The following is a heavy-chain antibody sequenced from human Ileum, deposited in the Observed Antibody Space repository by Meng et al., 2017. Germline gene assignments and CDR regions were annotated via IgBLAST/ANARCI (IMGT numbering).Heavy chain of an antibody. CDR1: GYTFTTYG. D-gene: IGHD1-1*01. CDR3: AREGAYNGGDY. J-gene: IGHJ4*02. CDR2: MNTDKGNT. V-gene: IGHV1-18*01. Sequence: QVQLVQSGAEVKKPGASVKVSCKASGYTFTTYGISWVRQAPGQGLEWMGWMNTDKGNTNYAQKFQGGVTMTRDTSTSTAYMELRSLRSDDTAVYYCAREGAYNGGDYWGQGSLVTVS.